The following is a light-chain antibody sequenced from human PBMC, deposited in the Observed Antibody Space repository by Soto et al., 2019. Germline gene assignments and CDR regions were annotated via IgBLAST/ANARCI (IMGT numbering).Light chain of an antibody. V-gene: IGLV2-23*02. CDR2: EVN. Sequence: QSVLTQPASVSGSPGQSITISCAGTRSDVGKYNLVSWYQQYPGKAPKLMIYEVNKWPSGVSKRFSGSKSGNTASLTISGLQAEDEADYYCCSYVANDTWAFGGGTKLTVL. CDR1: RSDVGKYNL. J-gene: IGLJ3*02. CDR3: CSYVANDTWA.